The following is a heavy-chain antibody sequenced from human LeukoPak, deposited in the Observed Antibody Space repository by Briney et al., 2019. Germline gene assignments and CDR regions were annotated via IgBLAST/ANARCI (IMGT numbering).Heavy chain of an antibody. CDR2: IYYSGYT. J-gene: IGHJ6*03. CDR3: ARETSQKGAHYMDV. D-gene: IGHD3-16*01. V-gene: IGHV4-59*01. Sequence: TSETLSLTCTVSGVSISSYYWSWIRQPPGKGLEWIGDIYYSGYTNYNPSLKSRVTISVDTSKNQFSLKLRSVTAADTAVYYCARETSQKGAHYMDVWGKGTTVTISS. CDR1: GVSISSYY.